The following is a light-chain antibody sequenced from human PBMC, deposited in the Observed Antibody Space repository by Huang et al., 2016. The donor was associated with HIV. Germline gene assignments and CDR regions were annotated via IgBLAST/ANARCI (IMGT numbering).Light chain of an antibody. J-gene: IGKJ2*01. CDR2: GAS. CDR1: QYVSSY. V-gene: IGKV3-15*01. CDR3: QQYNNWPRT. Sequence: ERVMTHSPDTLSVSPGERATLYCRASQYVSSYLAWYQQKPGQAPRLLVYGASTRVIDIPARFSGSGSGTEFTLTISSLQSEDSAVYYCQQYNNWPRTFGQGTKLEIK.